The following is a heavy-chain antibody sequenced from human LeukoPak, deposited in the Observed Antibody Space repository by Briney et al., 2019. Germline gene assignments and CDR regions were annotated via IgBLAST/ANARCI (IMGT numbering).Heavy chain of an antibody. D-gene: IGHD2-21*01. Sequence: GGSLRLSCAASGFTFSSYSMNWVRQAPGKGLEWVSAISGSGGSTYYADSVKGRFTISRDNSKNTLSLQLNSLRAEDTAIYYCAKSDCGTIGCKLLNYWGQGTLVTVSS. CDR2: ISGSGGST. CDR1: GFTFSSYS. V-gene: IGHV3-23*01. J-gene: IGHJ4*02. CDR3: AKSDCGTIGCKLLNY.